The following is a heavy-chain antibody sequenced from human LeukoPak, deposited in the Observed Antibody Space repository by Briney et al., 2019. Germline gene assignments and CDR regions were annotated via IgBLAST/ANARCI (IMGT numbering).Heavy chain of an antibody. J-gene: IGHJ4*02. D-gene: IGHD1-1*01. CDR1: GYTFTGYY. Sequence: ASVKVSCKASGYTFTGYYMHWVRQAPGQGLEWMGWINPNSGGTNYAQKFQGRVTMTRDTSISTAYMELSRPRSDDTAVYYCARPLYNWNDEYFDYWGQGTLVTVSS. CDR3: ARPLYNWNDEYFDY. CDR2: INPNSGGT. V-gene: IGHV1-2*02.